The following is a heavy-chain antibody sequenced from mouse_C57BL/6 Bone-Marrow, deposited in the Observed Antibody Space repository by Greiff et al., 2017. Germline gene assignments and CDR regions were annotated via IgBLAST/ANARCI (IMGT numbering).Heavy chain of an antibody. CDR2: INPYNGGT. CDR1: GYTFTDYY. Sequence: VQLKQSGPVLVKPGASVKMSCKASGYTFTDYYMNWVKQSHGKSLEWIGVINPYNGGTSYNQKFKGKATLTVDKSSSTAYMELNSLTSEDSAVYYCARTNYGSSYDWYFDVWGTGTTVTVSS. D-gene: IGHD1-1*01. J-gene: IGHJ1*03. V-gene: IGHV1-19*01. CDR3: ARTNYGSSYDWYFDV.